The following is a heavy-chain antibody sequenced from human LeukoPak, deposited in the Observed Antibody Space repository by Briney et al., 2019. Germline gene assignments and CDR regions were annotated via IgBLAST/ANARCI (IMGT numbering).Heavy chain of an antibody. CDR2: INHSGST. V-gene: IGHV4-34*01. CDR3: ARGRSSGITIFGVVIHYEY. Sequence: SETLSLTCAVYGGSFSGYYWSWIRQPPGKGLEWIGEINHSGSTNYNPSLKSRATISVDTSKNQFSLKLSSVTAADTAVYYCARGRSSGITIFGVVIHYEYWGQGTLVTVSS. CDR1: GGSFSGYY. J-gene: IGHJ4*02. D-gene: IGHD3-3*01.